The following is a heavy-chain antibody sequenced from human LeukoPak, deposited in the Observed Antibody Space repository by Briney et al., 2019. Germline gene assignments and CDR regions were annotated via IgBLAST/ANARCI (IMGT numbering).Heavy chain of an antibody. D-gene: IGHD2-2*01. CDR3: AGYCSTTSYYGVDY. CDR2: ISSSSSAI. V-gene: IGHV3-48*01. Sequence: GGSLRLSCAASGFTFSSYSMNWVRQAPGKGLEWVSYISSSSSAIYYADSVKGRFTISRDNAKNSLYLQMNSLRAEDTAVYYCAGYCSTTSYYGVDYWGQGTLVTVSS. J-gene: IGHJ4*02. CDR1: GFTFSSYS.